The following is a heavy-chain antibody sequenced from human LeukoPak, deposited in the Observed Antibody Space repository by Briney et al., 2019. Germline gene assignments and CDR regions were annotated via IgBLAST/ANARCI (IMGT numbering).Heavy chain of an antibody. CDR1: GVLLGDCA. D-gene: IGHD2-8*02. J-gene: IGHJ5*02. V-gene: IGHV3-49*04. Sequence: GRSLRLSCTAAGVLLGDCAMTWVRQALGKGREWIGLIRSKAYGGTTEYAASVKGRFTISRDDSNSIAYVQMNSLNTEDTAVYHCTVQVVPSDNWFDPWGQGTLVTVSS. CDR3: TVQVVPSDNWFDP. CDR2: IRSKAYGGTT.